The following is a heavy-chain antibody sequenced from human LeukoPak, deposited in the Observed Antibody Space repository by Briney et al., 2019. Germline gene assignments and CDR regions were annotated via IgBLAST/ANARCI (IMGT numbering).Heavy chain of an antibody. V-gene: IGHV3-48*03. CDR1: GFTFSSYE. Sequence: GESLRLSCAASGFTFSSYEMNWVRQAPGKGLEWVSYISNSGSTTYYADSVKGRFTISRDNADNLLYLQMNSLRAEDTAVYYCARDGSFGSGSYADYWGQGTLVTVSS. D-gene: IGHD3-10*01. J-gene: IGHJ4*02. CDR2: ISNSGSTT. CDR3: ARDGSFGSGSYADY.